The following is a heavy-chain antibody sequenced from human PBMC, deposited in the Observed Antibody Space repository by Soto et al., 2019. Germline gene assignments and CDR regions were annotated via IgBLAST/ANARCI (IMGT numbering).Heavy chain of an antibody. CDR3: ARDSTSPDY. CDR2: MNANSGIT. V-gene: IGHV1-8*01. CDR1: GYAFTSND. Sequence: QVQLVQSGAEVQKPGASVTVSCKASGYAFTSNDITWVRQAPGQGLEWMGWMNANSGITDFAQKFQGRITMTRNISISTAYMELSGLRSEDTAVYYCARDSTSPDYWGQGTVVTVSS. J-gene: IGHJ4*02. D-gene: IGHD2-2*01.